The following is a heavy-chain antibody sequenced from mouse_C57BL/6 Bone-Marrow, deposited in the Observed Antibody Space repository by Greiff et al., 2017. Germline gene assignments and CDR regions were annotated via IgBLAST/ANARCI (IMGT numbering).Heavy chain of an antibody. V-gene: IGHV1-59*01. CDR3: ASTGCAY. CDR2: IDPSDSYT. D-gene: IGHD4-1*02. J-gene: IGHJ3*01. CDR1: GYTFTSYW. Sequence: VQLQQPGAELVRPGTSVKLSCKASGYTFTSYWMHWVKQRPGQGLEWIGVIDPSDSYTNYNQKFKGKATLTVDTSSSTAYMQLSSLTSEDSAVYDCASTGCAYWGEGTLVTVSA.